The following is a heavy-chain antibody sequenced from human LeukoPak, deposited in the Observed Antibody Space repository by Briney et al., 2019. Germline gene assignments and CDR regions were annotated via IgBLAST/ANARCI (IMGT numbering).Heavy chain of an antibody. CDR1: GFTFGNYV. J-gene: IGHJ3*02. Sequence: GRSLRLSCSGSGFTFGNYVMSWFRQPPGKGLEWVGFIRSKVSGGTIEYAASVKGRFLISRDDSKSIAYLQMNSLETDDTAVYYCSCREDTVVVVPRHHLFDMWGQGTMVTVSS. CDR3: SCREDTVVVVPRHHLFDM. D-gene: IGHD2-15*01. V-gene: IGHV3-49*03. CDR2: IRSKVSGGTI.